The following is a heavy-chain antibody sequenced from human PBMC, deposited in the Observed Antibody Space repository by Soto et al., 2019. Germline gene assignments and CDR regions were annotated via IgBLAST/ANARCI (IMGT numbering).Heavy chain of an antibody. Sequence: QVQLQESGPGLVEPSGTLSLTCVVSGASVANDNWWSWVRQFPGKGLEWIGEVHHSVGNNNSPSPQSRVTISVDKSKNQFSLRLNSVTAADSAVYYCTRHFWYSMDVWGQGTTVTVSS. D-gene: IGHD6-13*01. CDR1: GASVANDNW. CDR2: VHHSVGN. J-gene: IGHJ6*02. CDR3: TRHFWYSMDV. V-gene: IGHV4-4*02.